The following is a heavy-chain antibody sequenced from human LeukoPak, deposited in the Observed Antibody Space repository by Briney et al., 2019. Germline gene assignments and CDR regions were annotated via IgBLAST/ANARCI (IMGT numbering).Heavy chain of an antibody. D-gene: IGHD6-19*01. V-gene: IGHV3-64*01. CDR2: ISSNGGST. CDR3: ARGHQWLVLYYFDY. J-gene: IGHJ4*02. Sequence: PGGSLRLSCAVSGFTFSSYAMHWVRQAPGKGLEYVSAISSNGGSTYYANSVKGRFTISRDNSKNTLYLQMGSLRAEDMAVYYCARGHQWLVLYYFDYWGQGTLVTVSS. CDR1: GFTFSSYA.